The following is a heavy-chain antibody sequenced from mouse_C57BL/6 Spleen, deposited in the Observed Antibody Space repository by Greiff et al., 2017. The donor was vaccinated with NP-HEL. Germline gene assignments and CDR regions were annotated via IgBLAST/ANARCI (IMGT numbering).Heavy chain of an antibody. CDR3: ARDHGCSFFDY. V-gene: IGHV1-64*01. CDR1: GYTFTSYW. D-gene: IGHD1-1*01. J-gene: IGHJ2*01. CDR2: IHPNSGST. Sequence: QVQLQQPGAELVKPGASVKLSCKASGYTFTSYWMHWVKQRPGQGLEWIGMIHPNSGSTNYNEKFKSKATLTVDKSSSTAYMQLSSLTSEDSAVYYCARDHGCSFFDYWGQGTTLTVSS.